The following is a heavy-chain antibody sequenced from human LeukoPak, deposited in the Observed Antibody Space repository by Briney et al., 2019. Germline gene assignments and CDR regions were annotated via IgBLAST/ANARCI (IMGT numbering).Heavy chain of an antibody. CDR1: GGSISSYY. CDR3: ARDYGDYPYYFDY. D-gene: IGHD4-17*01. Sequence: ASETLSLTCTVSGGSISSYYWSWIRQPPGKGLEWIGYIYYSGSTNYNPSLKSRVTISVDTSKNQFSLKLSSVTAADTAVYYCARDYGDYPYYFDYWGQGTLVTVSS. CDR2: IYYSGST. V-gene: IGHV4-59*12. J-gene: IGHJ4*02.